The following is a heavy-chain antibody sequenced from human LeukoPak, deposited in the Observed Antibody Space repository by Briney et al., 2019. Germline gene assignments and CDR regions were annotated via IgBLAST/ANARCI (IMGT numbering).Heavy chain of an antibody. D-gene: IGHD2-15*01. Sequence: PGGSLRLSCAASGFTFDDYAMSWVRQAPGKGLEWVSAISGSGGSTYYADSVKGRFTISRDNSKNTLYLQMNSLRAEDTAVYYCAKDEYCSGGSCYSEIYYYYGMDVWGQGTTVTVSS. V-gene: IGHV3-23*01. J-gene: IGHJ6*02. CDR2: ISGSGGST. CDR3: AKDEYCSGGSCYSEIYYYYGMDV. CDR1: GFTFDDYA.